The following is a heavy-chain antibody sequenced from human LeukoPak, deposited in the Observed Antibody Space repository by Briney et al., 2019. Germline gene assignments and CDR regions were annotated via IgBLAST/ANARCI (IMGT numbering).Heavy chain of an antibody. D-gene: IGHD5-12*01. CDR2: IYYGRTT. CDR1: AGSFISSSHH. CDR3: VRHDGRGGATMGAFDS. J-gene: IGHJ5*01. Sequence: PSETLSLTCTVSAGSFISSSHHWGWIRQSPGKGLEWIGSIYYGRTTYYNPSLDGRVTVSLDTSANQFSLQLNSVTAADTAVYYCVRHDGRGGATMGAFDSWGQGSLVTVSS. V-gene: IGHV4-39*01.